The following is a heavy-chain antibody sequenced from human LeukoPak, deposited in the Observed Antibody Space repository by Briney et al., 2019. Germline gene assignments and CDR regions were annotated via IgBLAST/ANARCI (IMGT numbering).Heavy chain of an antibody. Sequence: SETLSLTCSVSGDSFSGYYWSWIRQPPGKGLEWIGYIYYTGSPSYNPSPQSRVTISVDTSKKTFSLKLTSVTAADTAVYYCARHRSDGPSFDYWGQGTLVTVSS. CDR1: GDSFSGYY. D-gene: IGHD5-24*01. CDR2: IYYTGSP. V-gene: IGHV4-59*08. CDR3: ARHRSDGPSFDY. J-gene: IGHJ4*02.